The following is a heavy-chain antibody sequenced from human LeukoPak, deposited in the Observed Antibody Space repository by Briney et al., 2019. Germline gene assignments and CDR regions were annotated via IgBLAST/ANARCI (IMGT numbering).Heavy chain of an antibody. CDR2: ISYTGST. CDR3: ASQRGYGGNHFYFDY. V-gene: IGHV4-59*08. D-gene: IGHD4-23*01. J-gene: IGHJ4*02. Sequence: PSETLSLTCTVSGGSISPYYWSWIRQPPGKGLEWIGYISYTGSTNYNPSLKSRVTISLDTSQNQFSLKLSSVTAADTAVYYCASQRGYGGNHFYFDYWGQGTLVTVSS. CDR1: GGSISPYY.